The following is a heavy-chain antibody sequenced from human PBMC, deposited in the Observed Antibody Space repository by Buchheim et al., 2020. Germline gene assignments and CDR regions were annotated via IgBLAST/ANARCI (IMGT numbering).Heavy chain of an antibody. CDR3: AKDLLHSSSWWGVFDS. CDR1: GFSFTSYG. D-gene: IGHD3-10*01. J-gene: IGHJ4*02. V-gene: IGHV3-23*01. Sequence: EVQLLESGGGLVRPGGSLRVSCAASGFSFTSYGVSWVRQAPGKGLEWVAIISGTGGAPYYADSVKGRFTISSDSSKRTVFLQMNVLRVEDTAVYYCAKDLLHSSSWWGVFDSWGQGT. CDR2: ISGTGGAP.